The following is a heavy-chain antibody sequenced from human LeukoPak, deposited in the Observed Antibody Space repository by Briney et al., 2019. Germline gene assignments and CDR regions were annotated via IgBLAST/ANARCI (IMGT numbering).Heavy chain of an antibody. CDR2: IYDSGTT. D-gene: IGHD6-19*01. CDR1: GGSISSYY. J-gene: IGHJ4*02. Sequence: PSETLSLTCTVSGGSISSYYWGWIRQPPGKGLEWIGYIYDSGTTNYNPSLKSRVTISVDTSKNQFSLTLSSVTAADTAVYYCASRRSGWYYFDYWGQGTLVTVSS. CDR3: ASRRSGWYYFDY. V-gene: IGHV4-59*08.